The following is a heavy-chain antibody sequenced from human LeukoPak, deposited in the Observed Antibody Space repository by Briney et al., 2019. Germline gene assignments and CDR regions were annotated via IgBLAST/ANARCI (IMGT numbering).Heavy chain of an antibody. D-gene: IGHD3-16*01. Sequence: GGSLRLSCAASGFTFSSYGMRWVRQAPGKGLEWVAFIRYDGSNKYYADSVKGRFTISRDNSKNTLYLQMNSLRAEDTAVYYCVKDSGRLRFLFDYWGQGTLVTVSS. V-gene: IGHV3-30*02. CDR1: GFTFSSYG. CDR3: VKDSGRLRFLFDY. J-gene: IGHJ4*02. CDR2: IRYDGSNK.